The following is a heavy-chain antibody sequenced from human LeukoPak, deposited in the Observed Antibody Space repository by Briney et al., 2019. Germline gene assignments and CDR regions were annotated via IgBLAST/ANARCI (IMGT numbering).Heavy chain of an antibody. CDR2: ISSSGSGDNT. Sequence: GGSLRLSCAASGVTLSTYAMSWARQAPGKGLEWVSGISSSGSGDNTYYADSVKGRFTISRDNSKNTLYLQMNSLRAEDTAVYYCAKDIGIQLWPTLYYFDYWGQGTLVTVSS. CDR3: AKDIGIQLWPTLYYFDY. CDR1: GVTLSTYA. J-gene: IGHJ4*02. D-gene: IGHD5-18*01. V-gene: IGHV3-23*01.